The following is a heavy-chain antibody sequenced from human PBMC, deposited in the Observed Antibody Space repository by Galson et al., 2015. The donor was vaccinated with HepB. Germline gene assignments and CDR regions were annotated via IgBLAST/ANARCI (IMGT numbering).Heavy chain of an antibody. D-gene: IGHD3-9*01. J-gene: IGHJ6*03. CDR3: ARTRYFDWLSPKFYYYYMDV. V-gene: IGHV1-8*01. CDR2: MNPNSGNT. Sequence: SVKVSCKASGYTFTSYDINWVRQATGQGLEWMGWMNPNSGNTGYAQEFQGRVTMTRNTSISTAYMALSSLRSEDTAVYYCARTRYFDWLSPKFYYYYMDVWGKGTTVTVSS. CDR1: GYTFTSYD.